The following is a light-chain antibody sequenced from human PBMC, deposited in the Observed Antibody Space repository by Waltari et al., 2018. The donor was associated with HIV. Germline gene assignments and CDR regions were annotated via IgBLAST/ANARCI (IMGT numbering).Light chain of an antibody. J-gene: IGKJ2*01. CDR3: LQYDNLPYT. CDR1: QNIKGN. Sequence: DIQMTQSPSSLPASVGDRVTITCQATQNIKGNLNWFQKKSGRAPKLLIYAGANLETGVPPRFSGGGSSTDYTLTISNLQPDDTGTYYCLQYDNLPYTFGQGTTLEI. V-gene: IGKV1-33*01. CDR2: AGA.